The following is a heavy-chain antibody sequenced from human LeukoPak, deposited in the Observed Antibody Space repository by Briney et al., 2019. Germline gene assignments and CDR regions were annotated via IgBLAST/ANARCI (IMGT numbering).Heavy chain of an antibody. Sequence: GGSLRLSCAASGFTFSSYGMHWVRQAPGKGLEWVAVISYDGSNKYYADSVKGRFTISRDNSKNTLYLQMNSLRAEDTAVYYCAKDGGSSWNIDYWGQGTLVTVSS. CDR1: GFTFSSYG. J-gene: IGHJ4*02. CDR3: AKDGGSSWNIDY. CDR2: ISYDGSNK. D-gene: IGHD2-15*01. V-gene: IGHV3-30*18.